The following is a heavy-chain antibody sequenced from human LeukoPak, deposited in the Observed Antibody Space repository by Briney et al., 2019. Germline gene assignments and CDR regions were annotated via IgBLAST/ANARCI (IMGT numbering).Heavy chain of an antibody. J-gene: IGHJ6*03. Sequence: PSETLSLTCTVLGDSISRNYWCCIRQPPGKGLEWIWRIYSSGDTNYNPSLKSRVTMSIPTSVTRFTLKLTSVWAAEPAEYYSAREASATRRYYYYYMDLWGKGTTVNV. CDR1: GDSISRNY. CDR3: AREASATRRYYYYYMDL. V-gene: IGHV4-4*07. CDR2: IYSSGDT. D-gene: IGHD6-6*01.